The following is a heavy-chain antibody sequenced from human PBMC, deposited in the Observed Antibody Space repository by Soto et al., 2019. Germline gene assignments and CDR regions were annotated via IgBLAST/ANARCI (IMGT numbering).Heavy chain of an antibody. CDR3: SRAGILTTPYYTDS. J-gene: IGHJ4*02. CDR2: VRNKINSYTT. V-gene: IGHV3-72*01. Sequence: EVQLVESGGGLVQPEGSLRLSCTASGFTFSDYYMDWFRQAPGKGLEWVGRVRNKINSYTTEYAASVKGRFTVSRDDSRNSLYLQMNSLKTGDTAMYYCSRAGILTTPYYTDSWGLGTLVTVSS. D-gene: IGHD2-21*01. CDR1: GFTFSDYY.